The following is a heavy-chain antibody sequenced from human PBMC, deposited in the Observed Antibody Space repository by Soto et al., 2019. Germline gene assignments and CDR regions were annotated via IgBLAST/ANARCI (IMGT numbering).Heavy chain of an antibody. V-gene: IGHV5-51*01. J-gene: IGHJ6*02. D-gene: IGHD2-15*01. CDR1: GDRFTSYS. CDR3: ARQGYCSGASCLYYGMDV. Sequence: XDWLSVSEQCSGDRFTSYSIGWVRQMPGKGLEWMGIIYPGDSDTRYSPSFQGQVTISADKSISTAYLQWSSLKASDTAMYYCARQGYCSGASCLYYGMDVCGQRTTVTVSS. CDR2: IYPGDSDT.